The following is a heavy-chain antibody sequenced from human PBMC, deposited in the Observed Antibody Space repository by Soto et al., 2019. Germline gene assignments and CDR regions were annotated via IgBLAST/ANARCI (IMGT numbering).Heavy chain of an antibody. Sequence: QVTLKESGPALVKPTETLTLTCTVSGFSLTTGKMGVSWIRQPPGTALEWLAHIFSDNERSYSTSLQGRLTISKDTSGSQVVLIMTNVDPVDTATYYCARMKVDSYQFYYAMDVWGQGTTVTVSS. CDR1: GFSLTTGKMG. J-gene: IGHJ6*02. CDR2: IFSDNER. V-gene: IGHV2-26*01. D-gene: IGHD3-9*01. CDR3: ARMKVDSYQFYYAMDV.